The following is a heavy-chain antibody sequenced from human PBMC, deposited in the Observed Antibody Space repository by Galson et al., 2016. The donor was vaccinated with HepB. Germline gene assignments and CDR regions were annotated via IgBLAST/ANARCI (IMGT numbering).Heavy chain of an antibody. D-gene: IGHD3/OR15-3a*01. CDR2: ISDDGSNK. Sequence: SLRPSCAASGFIFNNYAMHWVRQAPGKGLEWVAVISDDGSNKYYADSVKGRFTISRDNSKNTLYLQMNSLRAEDTAVFYCARDDFWTGPPSASFSFDYWGQGTLVTVSS. CDR3: ARDDFWTGPPSASFSFDY. J-gene: IGHJ4*02. V-gene: IGHV3-30-3*01. CDR1: GFIFNNYA.